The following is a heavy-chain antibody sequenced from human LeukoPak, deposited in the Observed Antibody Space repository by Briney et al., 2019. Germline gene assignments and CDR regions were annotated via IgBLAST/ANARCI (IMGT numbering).Heavy chain of an antibody. Sequence: HPGGSLRLSCAASGFTFSSYGMSWVRQAPGKGLEWVSAISGSGGSTYYADSVKGRFTISRDNSKGTVYLQMNSLRAEDTAVYYCAKDRAYSYGYGGEVYFDYWGQGTLVTVSS. CDR3: AKDRAYSYGYGGEVYFDY. V-gene: IGHV3-23*01. D-gene: IGHD5-18*01. J-gene: IGHJ4*02. CDR1: GFTFSSYG. CDR2: ISGSGGST.